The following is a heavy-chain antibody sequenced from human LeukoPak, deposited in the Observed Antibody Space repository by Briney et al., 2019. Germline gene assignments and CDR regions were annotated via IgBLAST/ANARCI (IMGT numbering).Heavy chain of an antibody. CDR1: GYIFTDYA. CDR2: INAGNGKT. D-gene: IGHD4-17*01. V-gene: IGHV1-3*01. CDR3: ARARWTSTVTTYYLDF. Sequence: VSVKVSCKASGYIFTDYAIQWVRQSPGQGLEWMGWINAGNGKTKYSQKFQGRVTITRDTSASTAYMELSGLRSDDTAVYYCARARWTSTVTTYYLDFWGQGTLVTVSS. J-gene: IGHJ4*02.